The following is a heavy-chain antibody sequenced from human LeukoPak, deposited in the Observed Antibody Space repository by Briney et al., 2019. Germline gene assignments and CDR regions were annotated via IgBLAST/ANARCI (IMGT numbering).Heavy chain of an antibody. J-gene: IGHJ4*02. CDR2: IYYSGST. D-gene: IGHD2-15*01. Sequence: SETLSLTCTVSGGSISSSSYYWGWIRQPPGKGLEWIGIIYYSGSTYYNPSLKSRVTISVDTFKNQFSLKLSSVTAADTAVYYCASSGIVVVVAAPQLYYFDYWGQGTLVTVSS. V-gene: IGHV4-39*07. CDR1: GGSISSSSYY. CDR3: ASSGIVVVVAAPQLYYFDY.